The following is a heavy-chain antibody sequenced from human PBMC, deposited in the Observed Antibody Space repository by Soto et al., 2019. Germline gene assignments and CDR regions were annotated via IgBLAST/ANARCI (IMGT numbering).Heavy chain of an antibody. CDR3: TTDHQQQLAYTTEYFQH. CDR1: GFTFSNAW. D-gene: IGHD6-13*01. V-gene: IGHV3-15*01. Sequence: GGSLRLSCAASGFTFSNAWMSWVRQAPGKGLEWVGRIKSKTDGGTTDYAAPVKGRFTISRDDSKNTLYLQMNSLKTEDTAVYYCTTDHQQQLAYTTEYFQHWGQGTLVTVSS. CDR2: IKSKTDGGTT. J-gene: IGHJ1*01.